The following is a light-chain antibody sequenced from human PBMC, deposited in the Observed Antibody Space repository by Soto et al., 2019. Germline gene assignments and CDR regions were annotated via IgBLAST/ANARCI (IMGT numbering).Light chain of an antibody. V-gene: IGKV3-15*01. CDR1: QSVSSN. Sequence: EIVMTQSPATLSVSPGERATLSCRASQSVSSNLARYQQTPGQAPRLLIYGASTRATGIPARFSGSGSGTEFTLTISSLQYEDFAVYYCQQYNNWPLTFGQRTKLEIK. CDR3: QQYNNWPLT. J-gene: IGKJ1*01. CDR2: GAS.